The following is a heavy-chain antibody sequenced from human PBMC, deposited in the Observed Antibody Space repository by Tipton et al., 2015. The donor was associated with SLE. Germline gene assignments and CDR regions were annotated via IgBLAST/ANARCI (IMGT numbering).Heavy chain of an antibody. D-gene: IGHD3-3*01. CDR2: IYYSGRT. CDR3: ARFKRLLRAPSSYYYMGV. J-gene: IGHJ6*03. Sequence: LRLSCTVSGGSISSYYWSWIRQPPGKGLEWIGYIYYSGRTNYNPPLKSRVTISVDTSKNQFSLKLSSVTAADTAVYYCARFKRLLRAPSSYYYMGVRGQGTPDAVSS. V-gene: IGHV4-59*01. CDR1: GGSISSYY.